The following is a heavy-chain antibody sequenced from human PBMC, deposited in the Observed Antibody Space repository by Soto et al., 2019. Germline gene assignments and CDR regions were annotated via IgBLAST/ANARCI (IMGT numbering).Heavy chain of an antibody. D-gene: IGHD3-22*01. CDR1: AFIFSGSA. V-gene: IGHV3-73*01. Sequence: GSLRLSCEASAFIFSGSAMHWVRQASGKGLEWVGRIRSKANNYATAYAATLKGRFTISRDDSKNTAYLQMNSLKTEDTAVYYCTRRDSSGYSLDYWGQGAPVTVSS. CDR2: IRSKANNYAT. J-gene: IGHJ4*02. CDR3: TRRDSSGYSLDY.